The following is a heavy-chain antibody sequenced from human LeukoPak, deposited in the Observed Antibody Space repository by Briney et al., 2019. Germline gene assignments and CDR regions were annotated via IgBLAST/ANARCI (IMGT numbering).Heavy chain of an antibody. V-gene: IGHV3-7*01. CDR3: ARDRNTDFWSGYYTNYFDY. CDR2: INQDGSEK. J-gene: IGHJ4*02. CDR1: GFTFSSYW. D-gene: IGHD3-3*01. Sequence: GGSLRLSCAASGFTFSSYWIYWVRQAPGKGLEWVANINQDGSEKYYVDSVKGRFTISRDNAKNSLYLQMNSLRAEDTAVYYCARDRNTDFWSGYYTNYFDYWGQGTLVTVSS.